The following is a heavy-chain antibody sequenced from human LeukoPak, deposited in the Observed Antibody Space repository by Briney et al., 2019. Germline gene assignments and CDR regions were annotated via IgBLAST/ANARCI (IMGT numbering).Heavy chain of an antibody. J-gene: IGHJ4*02. CDR3: ATLANERYSSGWYKGD. CDR1: GYTLTELS. Sequence: GASVKVSCKVSGYTLTELSMHWVRQAPGKGLEWMGGFDPEDGETIYAQKFQGRVTMTEDTSTDTAYMELSSLRSEDTAVYYCATLANERYSSGWYKGDWGQGTLVTVSS. V-gene: IGHV1-24*01. D-gene: IGHD6-19*01. CDR2: FDPEDGET.